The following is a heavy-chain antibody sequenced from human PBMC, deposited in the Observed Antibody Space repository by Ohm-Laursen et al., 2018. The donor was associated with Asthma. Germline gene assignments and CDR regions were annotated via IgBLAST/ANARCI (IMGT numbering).Heavy chain of an antibody. V-gene: IGHV3-30-3*01. CDR3: ARATFGGVIEKEYYFDY. CDR1: GFTFSSYA. CDR2: ISYDGSNK. Sequence: SLRLSCTASGFTFSSYAMHWVRQAPGKGLEWVAVISYDGSNKYYADSVKGRFTISRDNSKNTLYLQMNSLRAEDTAVYYCARATFGGVIEKEYYFDYWGQGTLVTVSS. J-gene: IGHJ4*02. D-gene: IGHD3-16*02.